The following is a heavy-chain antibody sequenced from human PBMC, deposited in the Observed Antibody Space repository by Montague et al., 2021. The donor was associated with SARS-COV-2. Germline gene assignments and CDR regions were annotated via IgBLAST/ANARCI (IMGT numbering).Heavy chain of an antibody. V-gene: IGHV4-59*11. CDR1: GGSISSHF. D-gene: IGHD3-10*01. CDR2: INSNGGT. Sequence: SETLSLTCTVSGGSISSHFWSLIRQPPGKGLEWIGYINSNGGTNXNPSLMSRLTMSVDTSKNQFSLQLRSMTPADTAVYFCARATSVRGAVSWFDPWGQGILVTVSS. J-gene: IGHJ5*02. CDR3: ARATSVRGAVSWFDP.